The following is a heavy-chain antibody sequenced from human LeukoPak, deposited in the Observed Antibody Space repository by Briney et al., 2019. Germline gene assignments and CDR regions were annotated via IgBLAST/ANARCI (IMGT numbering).Heavy chain of an antibody. CDR1: GFSFSSYG. CDR3: ARDAHRYSGSYFDY. CDR2: ISYDGSYK. V-gene: IGHV3-30*03. Sequence: GRSLRLSCAASGFSFSSYGMHWVRQAPGKGLEWVAVISYDGSYKYYADSVKGRFTISRDNSKNTLYLQMNSLRAEDTAVYYCARDAHRYSGSYFDYWGQGTLVTVSS. J-gene: IGHJ4*02. D-gene: IGHD1-26*01.